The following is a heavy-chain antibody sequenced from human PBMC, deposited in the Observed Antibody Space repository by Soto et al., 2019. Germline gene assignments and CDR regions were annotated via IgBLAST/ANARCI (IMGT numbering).Heavy chain of an antibody. CDR1: GDTFTSYG. CDR2: ISAYSGNT. D-gene: IGHD3-3*01. J-gene: IGHJ4*02. V-gene: IGHV1-18*01. Sequence: GASVKLSCTASGDTFTSYGISWVRQAPGQGLEWMGWISAYSGNTNYAQKLQGRVTMTTDTSTSTAYMELRSLRSDDTAVYYCARGNTIFGVVTKLDYWGQGTLVTVSS. CDR3: ARGNTIFGVVTKLDY.